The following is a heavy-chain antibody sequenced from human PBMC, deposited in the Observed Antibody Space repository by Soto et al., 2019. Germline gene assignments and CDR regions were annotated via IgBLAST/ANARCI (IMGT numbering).Heavy chain of an antibody. D-gene: IGHD3-9*01. CDR2: IYYSGST. Sequence: SENLSLTCTVSGGSVSGTRSYCSWIRQPPGKGLERIGNIYYSGSTKYNPPLKSRVIIYADTSNNQFSLNLSSETAAETSVYYCARLGMGFDWPRNAFDVWGQGTMVT. CDR3: ARLGMGFDWPRNAFDV. CDR1: GGSVSGTRSY. V-gene: IGHV4-61*01. J-gene: IGHJ3*01.